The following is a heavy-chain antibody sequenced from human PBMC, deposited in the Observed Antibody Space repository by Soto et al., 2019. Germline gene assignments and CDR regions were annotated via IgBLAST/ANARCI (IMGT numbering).Heavy chain of an antibody. D-gene: IGHD3-10*01. V-gene: IGHV1-8*01. Sequence: ASVKVSCKASGYTFIDYDINWVRQAAGQGLEWMGWMNPNTGNTAYAQKFQGRLTLTRDTSISTAYMDLSSLTSEDTAVYYCARDLDGSGSYYTDFWGQGTLVTVSS. J-gene: IGHJ4*02. CDR1: GYTFIDYD. CDR3: ARDLDGSGSYYTDF. CDR2: MNPNTGNT.